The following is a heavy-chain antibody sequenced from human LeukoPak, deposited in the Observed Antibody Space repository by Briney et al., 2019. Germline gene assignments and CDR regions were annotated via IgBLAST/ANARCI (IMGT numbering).Heavy chain of an antibody. V-gene: IGHV4-34*01. J-gene: IGHJ4*02. CDR1: GGSFSGYY. CDR2: INHSGST. Sequence: TSETLSLTCAVYGGSFSGYYWSWIRQPPGKGPEWIGEINHSGSTNYNPSLKSRVTISVDTSKNQFSLKLSSVTAADMAVYYCARADYDYVWGSYRRNRSFDYWGQGTLVTVSS. CDR3: ARADYDYVWGSYRRNRSFDY. D-gene: IGHD3-16*02.